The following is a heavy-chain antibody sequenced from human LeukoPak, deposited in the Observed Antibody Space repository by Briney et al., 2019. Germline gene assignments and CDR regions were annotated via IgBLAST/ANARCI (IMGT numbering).Heavy chain of an antibody. V-gene: IGHV4-34*01. CDR1: GGSSSGYY. J-gene: IGHJ4*02. D-gene: IGHD1-26*01. Sequence: SETLSLTCAVYGGSSSGYYWSWIRQPPGKGLEWIGEINHSGSTNYNPSLKSRVTISVDTSKNQFSLKLSSVTAADTAVYYCARAESGSSDYWGQGTLVTVSS. CDR2: INHSGST. CDR3: ARAESGSSDY.